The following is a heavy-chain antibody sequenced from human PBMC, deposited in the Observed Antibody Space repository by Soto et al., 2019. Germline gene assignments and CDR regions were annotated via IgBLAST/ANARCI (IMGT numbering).Heavy chain of an antibody. CDR2: ISGSGGSR. Sequence: GGSLRLSCATSGFTFSNYDMNWVRQAPGKGLKWVSGISGSGGSRYYADSVKGRFTISRDNSKSTLYLQMNSLRAEDTAIYYCAKADSVDYGEFDYWGRGTLVTVSS. V-gene: IGHV3-23*01. CDR1: GFTFSNYD. D-gene: IGHD4-17*01. CDR3: AKADSVDYGEFDY. J-gene: IGHJ4*02.